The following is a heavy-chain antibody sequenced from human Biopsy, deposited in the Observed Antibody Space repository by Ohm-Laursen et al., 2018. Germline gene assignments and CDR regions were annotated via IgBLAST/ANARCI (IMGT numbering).Heavy chain of an antibody. CDR1: GASVKTSGYL. J-gene: IGHJ2*01. V-gene: IGHV4-31*03. Sequence: SDTLSLTCSVSGASVKTSGYLWAWIRQRTGKGLEWIGYISYNERTHYNPSLTSRLAISFDTSNNRISLQLRSVSVADTAVYYCVREPKTGTAEAWYFDLWGRGSPVTVPS. CDR3: VREPKTGTAEAWYFDL. CDR2: ISYNERT. D-gene: IGHD3-9*01.